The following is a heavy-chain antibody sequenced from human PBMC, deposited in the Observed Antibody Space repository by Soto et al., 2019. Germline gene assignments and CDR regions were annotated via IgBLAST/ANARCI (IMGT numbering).Heavy chain of an antibody. D-gene: IGHD3-10*01. J-gene: IGHJ5*02. CDR1: GGTFSSYA. CDR2: IIPIFGTA. CDR3: ARGSPYYYGSGSYLDWFDP. V-gene: IGHV1-69*01. Sequence: QVQLVQSGAEVKKPGSSVKVSCKASGGTFSSYAISWVRQAPGQGLEWMGGIIPIFGTANYAQKFQGRVTITADESTSTAYMELSSLRSEGTAVYYCARGSPYYYGSGSYLDWFDPWGQGTLVTGSS.